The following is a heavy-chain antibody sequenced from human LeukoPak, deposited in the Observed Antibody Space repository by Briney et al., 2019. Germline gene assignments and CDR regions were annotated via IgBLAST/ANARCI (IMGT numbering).Heavy chain of an antibody. CDR2: IYTSGST. V-gene: IGHV4-4*07. CDR1: GGSFSGYY. D-gene: IGHD6-6*01. Sequence: SETLSLTCAVYGGSFSGYYWSWIRQPAGKGLEWIGRIYTSGSTNYNPSLKSRVTMSVDTSKNQFSLKLSSVTAADTAVYYCARDYSSSSYFDYWGQGTLVTVSS. CDR3: ARDYSSSSYFDY. J-gene: IGHJ4*02.